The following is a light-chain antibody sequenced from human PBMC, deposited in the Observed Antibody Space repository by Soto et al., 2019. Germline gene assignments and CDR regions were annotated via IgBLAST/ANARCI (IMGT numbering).Light chain of an antibody. CDR3: AAWDDRLNGDV. Sequence: QSVLTQPPSASGTPGQRVTISSSGSSSNIGSNTVNWYQQLPGTAPKLLNYTNNKRPSGVPDRFSGSKSGTSASLAISGLQSDDEANYSCAAWDDRLNGDVSGTGTKVTV. V-gene: IGLV1-44*01. J-gene: IGLJ1*01. CDR1: SSNIGSNT. CDR2: TNN.